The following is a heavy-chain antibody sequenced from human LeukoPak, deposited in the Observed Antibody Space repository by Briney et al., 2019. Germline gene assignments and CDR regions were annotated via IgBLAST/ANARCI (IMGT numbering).Heavy chain of an antibody. D-gene: IGHD1-26*01. V-gene: IGHV3-23*01. CDR2: ISGSGGST. J-gene: IGHJ4*02. Sequence: GGSLRLSCAASGFTFSSYGMSWVRQAPGKGMEWVSAISGSGGSTYYADSGKGRFTISRDNSKNTLYLQMNSLRAEDTAVYYCAKDPRLSGIIDYWGQGTLVAVSS. CDR3: AKDPRLSGIIDY. CDR1: GFTFSSYG.